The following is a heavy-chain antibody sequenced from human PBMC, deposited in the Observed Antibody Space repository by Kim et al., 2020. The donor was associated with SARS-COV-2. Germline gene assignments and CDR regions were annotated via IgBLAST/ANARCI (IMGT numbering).Heavy chain of an antibody. CDR2: IIPIFGTT. CDR3: ARSDILTGPKYYFDY. CDR1: GGTFSNTS. Sequence: SVKVSCKASGGTFSNTSLSWVRQAPGQGLEWMGGIIPIFGTTNYAQKFQGRVTIIADESTTTAYMELSSLRSEDTAMYYCARSDILTGPKYYFDYWGQGTLVTVSS. V-gene: IGHV1-69*13. J-gene: IGHJ4*02. D-gene: IGHD3-9*01.